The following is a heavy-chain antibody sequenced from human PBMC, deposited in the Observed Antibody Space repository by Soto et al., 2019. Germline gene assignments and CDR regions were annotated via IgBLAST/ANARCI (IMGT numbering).Heavy chain of an antibody. CDR1: GYTFTGYY. V-gene: IGHV1-2*02. J-gene: IGHJ6*02. D-gene: IGHD6-6*01. CDR2: INPNSGGT. CDR3: ARVEYSSSSYYYYYYGMDV. Sequence: ASVKVSCTASGYTFTGYYMHWVRQAPGQGLEWMGWINPNSGGTNYAQKFQGRVTMTRDTSISTAYMELSRLRSDDTAVYYCARVEYSSSSYYYYYYGMDVWGQGTTVTVSS.